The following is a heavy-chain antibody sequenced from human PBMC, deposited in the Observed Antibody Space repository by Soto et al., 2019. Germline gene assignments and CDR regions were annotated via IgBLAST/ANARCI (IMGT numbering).Heavy chain of an antibody. D-gene: IGHD5-18*01. CDR1: GVTVGSNY. V-gene: IGHV3-66*01. Sequence: GGSLRLSCAASGVTVGSNYMSWVRQAPGKGLEWVSVIYSGGSTYYADSVKGRFTISRDNSKNTLYLQMNSLTVEDTAIYYCASLDTARIQIAGYWGQGIQVTVSS. CDR2: IYSGGST. J-gene: IGHJ4*02. CDR3: ASLDTARIQIAGY.